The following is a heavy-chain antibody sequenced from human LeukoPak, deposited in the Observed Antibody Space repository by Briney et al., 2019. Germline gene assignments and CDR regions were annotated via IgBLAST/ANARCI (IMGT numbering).Heavy chain of an antibody. CDR2: ISYDGSNK. CDR1: GFTFSSYA. D-gene: IGHD6-19*01. V-gene: IGHV3-30-3*01. J-gene: IGHJ5*02. CDR3: ARGFRWPVA. Sequence: GRSLRLSCAASGFTFSSYAMHWVRQAPGKGLEWVAVISYDGSNKYYADSVKGRFTISRDNSKNTLYLQMNSLRAEDTAVYYCARGFRWPVAWGQGTLVTVSS.